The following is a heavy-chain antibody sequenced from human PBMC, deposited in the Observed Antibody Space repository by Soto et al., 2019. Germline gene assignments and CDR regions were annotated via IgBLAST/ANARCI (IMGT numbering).Heavy chain of an antibody. CDR2: ISSSGSTT. CDR1: GFTFSSYE. V-gene: IGHV3-48*03. D-gene: IGHD2-2*01. Sequence: GGSLRLSCAASGFTFSSYEMNWVRQAPGKGLEWVSYISSSGSTTYYADSVKGRFTISRDNAKNSLYLQMSSLRAEDTAVYYCARMGVVVPAGWFDPWGQGTLVTVSS. J-gene: IGHJ5*02. CDR3: ARMGVVVPAGWFDP.